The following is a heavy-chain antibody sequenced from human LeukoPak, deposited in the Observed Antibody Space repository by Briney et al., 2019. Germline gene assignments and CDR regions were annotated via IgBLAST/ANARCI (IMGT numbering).Heavy chain of an antibody. CDR3: AREGGRGYSGYDSDY. Sequence: SETLSLTCTVSGVSISSSSYYWGWIHQPPGKGLEWIGSIYYSGSTYYNPSLKSRVTISVDTSKNQFSLKLSSVAAADTAVYYCAREGGRGYSGYDSDYWGQGTLVTVSS. CDR1: GVSISSSSYY. V-gene: IGHV4-39*07. CDR2: IYYSGST. D-gene: IGHD5-12*01. J-gene: IGHJ4*02.